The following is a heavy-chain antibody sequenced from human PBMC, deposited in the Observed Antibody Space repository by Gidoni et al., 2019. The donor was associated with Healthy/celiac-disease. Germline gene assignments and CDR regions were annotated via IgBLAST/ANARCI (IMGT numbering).Heavy chain of an antibody. CDR2: IRSSGSTI. D-gene: IGHD2-2*01. J-gene: IGHJ6*03. Sequence: QVQLVESGGGLVKPGGSLRLSCAASGFTFSDYYMSWIRQAPGKGLEWVSYIRSSGSTISYADYVKGRFTISRDNAKNSLYLQMNSLRAEDTAVYYCASPGYCSSTSCYRDYYYYMDVWGKGTTVTVSS. CDR1: GFTFSDYY. CDR3: ASPGYCSSTSCYRDYYYYMDV. V-gene: IGHV3-11*01.